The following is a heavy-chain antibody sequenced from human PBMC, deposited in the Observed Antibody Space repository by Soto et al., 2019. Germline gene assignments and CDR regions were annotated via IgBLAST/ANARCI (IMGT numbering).Heavy chain of an antibody. J-gene: IGHJ4*02. V-gene: IGHV3-23*01. CDR2: IGGSGANT. D-gene: IGHD2-15*01. Sequence: EVQLLESGGGLVQPGGSLRLSCVASTFTFDNYAMTWVRQAPGEGLEWVSAIGGSGANTYYADSVKGRFTSSRDNSKNTLYLQVSSLRAEDTAVYYCARGDGYCSGGTCYTYFDYWGQGTLVTVSS. CDR1: TFTFDNYA. CDR3: ARGDGYCSGGTCYTYFDY.